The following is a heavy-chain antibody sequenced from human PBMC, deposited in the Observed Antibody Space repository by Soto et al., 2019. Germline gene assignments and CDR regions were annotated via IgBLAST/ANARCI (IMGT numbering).Heavy chain of an antibody. CDR3: ARGGLLYSSPNSLAP. CDR1: GYTFTSYD. CDR2: MNPDTGHT. D-gene: IGHD6-13*01. J-gene: IGHJ5*02. Sequence: QVQLVQSGAEVKKPGASVKVSCKASGYTFTSYDINWVRQATGQGPEWMGWMNPDTGHTGSARKFRGRVSMTRNTPITTAYMELSSIRSTVTAIHSGARGGLLYSSPNSLAPWGRGPLVPLSS. V-gene: IGHV1-8*01.